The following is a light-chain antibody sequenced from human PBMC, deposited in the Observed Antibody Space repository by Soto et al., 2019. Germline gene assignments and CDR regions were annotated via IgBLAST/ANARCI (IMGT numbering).Light chain of an antibody. J-gene: IGKJ5*01. V-gene: IGKV3D-20*02. Sequence: EILITQSPATLSVSPGERGTLSCRASQSISSSYLAWYQQRAGQAPSLIIYDASNRATGIPARFSGSGSGTEFTLTISSLEPEDFAAYYCQQRSNWPPITFGQGTRLEIK. CDR3: QQRSNWPPIT. CDR2: DAS. CDR1: QSISSSY.